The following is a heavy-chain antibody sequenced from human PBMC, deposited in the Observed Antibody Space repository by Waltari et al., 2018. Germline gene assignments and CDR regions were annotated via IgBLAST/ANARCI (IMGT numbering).Heavy chain of an antibody. Sequence: QVQLQESGPGLVKPSETLSLTCAVSGYSISSGYYWGWIRQPPGKGLEWIGSIYHSGCTYYNPPLKSRVTISVDTSKNQFSLKLSSVTAADTAVYYCARHSTAVQGPWGQGTLVTVSS. D-gene: IGHD3-10*01. V-gene: IGHV4-38-2*01. CDR1: GYSISSGYY. CDR2: IYHSGCT. CDR3: ARHSTAVQGP. J-gene: IGHJ5*02.